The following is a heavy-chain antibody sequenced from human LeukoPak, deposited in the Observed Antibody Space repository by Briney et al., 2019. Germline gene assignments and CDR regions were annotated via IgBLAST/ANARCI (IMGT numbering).Heavy chain of an antibody. CDR1: GFTFSSSD. D-gene: IGHD2-2*01. J-gene: IGHJ4*02. V-gene: IGHV4-59*01. Sequence: KSAGTLTLTCTVSGFTFSSSDWNWLRQPPGKGLEWVGYIYYSGSTNYNPPLNSRVTISVDTSKNQFSLKLSSVTAADTAVYYCARGCSSTSCYDYWGQGTLVTVSS. CDR2: IYYSGST. CDR3: ARGCSSTSCYDY.